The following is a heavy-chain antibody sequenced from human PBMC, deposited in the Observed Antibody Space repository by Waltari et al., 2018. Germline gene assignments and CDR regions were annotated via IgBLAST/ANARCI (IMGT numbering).Heavy chain of an antibody. D-gene: IGHD3-3*01. V-gene: IGHV1-58*02. CDR3: AAGLFGVFVQSFDP. J-gene: IGHJ5*02. Sequence: QMQLVQSGPEVKKPGTSVKVACKASGFTFTTSSMQWVRQARGQRLEWRGWIVVGSGNTKYAEKFQERVTVTRDMSTSTAYMELSSLTSEDTAVYYCAAGLFGVFVQSFDPWGQGTLVTVSS. CDR2: IVVGSGNT. CDR1: GFTFTTSS.